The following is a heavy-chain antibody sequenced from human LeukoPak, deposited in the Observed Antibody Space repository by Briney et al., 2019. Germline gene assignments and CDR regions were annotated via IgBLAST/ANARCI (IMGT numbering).Heavy chain of an antibody. D-gene: IGHD1-14*01. CDR2: ITSSGDHI. CDR3: AKPSGSAIDY. J-gene: IGHJ4*02. Sequence: GGSLRLSCVASGFTFSIHTMTWVRQAPGKGLEWVSSITSSGDHIYADFVKGRFTISRDNAENSVFLQMNSLRAEDTAVYYCAKPSGSAIDYWGQGTLVTVSS. CDR1: GFTFSIHT. V-gene: IGHV3-21*01.